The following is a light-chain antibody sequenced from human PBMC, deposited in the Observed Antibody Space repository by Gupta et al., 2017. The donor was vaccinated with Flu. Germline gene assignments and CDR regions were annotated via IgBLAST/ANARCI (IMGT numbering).Light chain of an antibody. Sequence: DIVMTHTPLSLSVTPGQPASISCRSSQSLLHSDGMTYFYWYVQKPGQPPQLLIYEVSKRFYGVSARFSGSGSGKDFTLKSSRGEGEDVGIYYCTQSIRLRTFGEGTKVEIK. CDR2: EVS. CDR1: QSLLHSDGMTY. CDR3: TQSIRLRT. V-gene: IGKV2D-29*01. J-gene: IGKJ1*01.